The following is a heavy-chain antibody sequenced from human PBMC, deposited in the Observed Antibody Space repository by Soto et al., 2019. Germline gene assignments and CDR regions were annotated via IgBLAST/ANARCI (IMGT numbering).Heavy chain of an antibody. Sequence: GGSLRLSCSASGFTFGFSAMSWVRQAPRKGPEWDSDISTSGGSTFYADSVRGRFTISRDNSKNTLYLQMNSLRAEDTAVYYCAKVVEYQRTPWYFDLWGRGTLVTVSS. CDR1: GFTFGFSA. CDR2: ISTSGGST. V-gene: IGHV3-23*01. J-gene: IGHJ2*01. CDR3: AKVVEYQRTPWYFDL. D-gene: IGHD2-2*01.